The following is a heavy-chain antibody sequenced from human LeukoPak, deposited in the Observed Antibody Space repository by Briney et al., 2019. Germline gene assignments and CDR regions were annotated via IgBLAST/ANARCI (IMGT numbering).Heavy chain of an antibody. CDR1: GYTFTGYY. V-gene: IGHV1-2*02. CDR2: INPNSGGT. CDR3: AREGYCSSTSCHIDY. J-gene: IGHJ4*02. D-gene: IGHD2-2*01. Sequence: EASVKVSCTASGYTFTGYYMHWVRQAPGQGLEWMGWINPNSGGTNYAQKFQGRVTMTRDTSISTAYMELSRLRSDDTAVYYCAREGYCSSTSCHIDYWGQGTLVTVSS.